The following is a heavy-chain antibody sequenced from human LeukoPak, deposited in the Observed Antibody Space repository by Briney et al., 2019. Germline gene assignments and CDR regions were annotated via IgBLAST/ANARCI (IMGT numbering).Heavy chain of an antibody. CDR2: IYHSGST. CDR3: ARGRLGRQHASFFDS. D-gene: IGHD2-2*01. J-gene: IGHJ4*02. V-gene: IGHV4-38-2*02. Sequence: SETLSLTCTVSGSSISSGYFWGWIRQPPGKGLEWIGHIYHSGSTYYNPSLKSRVTVSVDTSKNQFSLKLTSMTAADTAVYYCARGRLGRQHASFFDSWGQGTLVTVSS. CDR1: GSSISSGYF.